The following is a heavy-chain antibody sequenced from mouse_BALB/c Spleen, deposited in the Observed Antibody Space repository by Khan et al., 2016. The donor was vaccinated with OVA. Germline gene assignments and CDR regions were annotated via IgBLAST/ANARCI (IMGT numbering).Heavy chain of an antibody. D-gene: IGHD1-1*01. V-gene: IGHV5-6*01. CDR3: ARLAYYYDSEGFAY. J-gene: IGHJ3*01. CDR2: VSTGGHYT. Sequence: EVELVESGENIVKPGGSLKLSCVASGFTFSTYGMSWVRQTPDKSLEWVATVSTGGHYTYYTDTVKGRFTISRDNAKNTLYLQMSSLRSEDTAMFYCARLAYYYDSEGFAYWGQGTLVTVSA. CDR1: GFTFSTYG.